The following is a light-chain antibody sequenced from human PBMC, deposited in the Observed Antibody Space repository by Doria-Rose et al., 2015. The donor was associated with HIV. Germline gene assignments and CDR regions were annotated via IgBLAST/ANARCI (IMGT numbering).Light chain of an antibody. J-gene: IGKJ1*01. CDR2: DVS. V-gene: IGKV3-20*01. Sequence: EIVLTQSPGTLSLSPGERATLSCRASQSFSSTYLAWYQQKPGQAPSLLIYDVSTRATGIPDRFSASGSGTDFTLTINRLEPEDFALYYCHQYGTSWTSGQGTKVEI. CDR3: HQYGTSWT. CDR1: QSFSSTY.